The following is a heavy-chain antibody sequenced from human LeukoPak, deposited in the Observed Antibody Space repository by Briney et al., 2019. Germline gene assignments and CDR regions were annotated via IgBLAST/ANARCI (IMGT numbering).Heavy chain of an antibody. D-gene: IGHD3-10*01. J-gene: IGHJ4*02. CDR1: GGTFSSYA. V-gene: IGHV1-69*13. CDR3: ASVDALRGSYYNGVFDY. Sequence: GASVKVSCKASGGTFSSYAISWVRQAPGQGLEWMGGIIPIFGTANYAQKFQGRVTITADESTSTVYMELSSLRSEDTAVYYCASVDALRGSYYNGVFDYWGQGTLVTVSS. CDR2: IIPIFGTA.